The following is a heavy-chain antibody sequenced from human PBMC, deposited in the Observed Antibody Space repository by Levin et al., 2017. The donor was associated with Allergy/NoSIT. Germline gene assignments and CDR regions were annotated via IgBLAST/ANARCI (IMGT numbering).Heavy chain of an antibody. V-gene: IGHV3-23*01. CDR3: AKDPLLQYSSSSGGVDY. CDR1: GFTFSSYA. D-gene: IGHD6-6*01. Sequence: GGSLRLSCAASGFTFSSYAMSWVRQAPGKGLEWVSAISGSGGSTYYADSVKGRFTISRDNSKNTLYLQMNSLRAEDTAVYYCAKDPLLQYSSSSGGVDYWGQGTLVTVSS. CDR2: ISGSGGST. J-gene: IGHJ4*02.